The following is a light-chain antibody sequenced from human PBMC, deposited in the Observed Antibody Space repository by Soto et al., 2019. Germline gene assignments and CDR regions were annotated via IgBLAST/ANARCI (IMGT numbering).Light chain of an antibody. V-gene: IGLV1-40*01. Sequence: VLTQPPSVSGVPGQRVTISCTGSSSNIGAGYAVHWYQQLPGTAPKLLIFRDSNRPSGVPDRFSGSKSGTSASLAITGLQAEDEADYYCQSYDSSLSGGVFGGGTQLTVL. CDR2: RDS. CDR3: QSYDSSLSGGV. J-gene: IGLJ7*01. CDR1: SSNIGAGYA.